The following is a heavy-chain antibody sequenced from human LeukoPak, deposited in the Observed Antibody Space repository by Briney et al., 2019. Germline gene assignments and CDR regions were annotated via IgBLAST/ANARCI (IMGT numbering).Heavy chain of an antibody. Sequence: ASVKVSCKASGYSFTDYYMHWVRQAPGQGLEWMGSINPETGGTNYAQKFQGRVTITTDTTISTAYLQLSRLRSDETAVYYCASGLNSRSSSCWGQGTRVTVSS. CDR2: INPETGGT. J-gene: IGHJ4*02. D-gene: IGHD6-13*01. CDR1: GYSFTDYY. CDR3: ASGLNSRSSSC. V-gene: IGHV1-2*02.